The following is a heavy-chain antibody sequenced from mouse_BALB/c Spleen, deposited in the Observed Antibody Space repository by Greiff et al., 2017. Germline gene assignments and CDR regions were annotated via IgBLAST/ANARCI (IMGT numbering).Heavy chain of an antibody. J-gene: IGHJ3*01. CDR3: AREGGNYIWFAY. CDR2: ISTYYGDA. Sequence: QVQLQQSGAELVRPGVSVKISCKGSGYTFTDYAMHWVKQSHAKSLEWIGVISTYYGDASYNQKFKGKATMTVDKSSSTAYMELARLTSEDSAIYYCAREGGNYIWFAYWGQGTLVTVSA. CDR1: GYTFTDYA. D-gene: IGHD2-1*01. V-gene: IGHV1S137*01.